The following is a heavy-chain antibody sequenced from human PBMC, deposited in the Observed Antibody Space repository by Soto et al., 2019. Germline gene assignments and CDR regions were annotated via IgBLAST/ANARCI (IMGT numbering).Heavy chain of an antibody. J-gene: IGHJ4*02. Sequence: EVQLVESGGGLVKPGGSLRLSCAASGFTFSGYTMNWVRQAPGKGLEWVSSISSSSSYIFYADSVKGRFTISRDNAKKSLHLQMNSLRAEDTAVYYCAREEIGAAGTPFGYWGQGTLVTVSS. V-gene: IGHV3-21*01. CDR3: AREEIGAAGTPFGY. CDR1: GFTFSGYT. D-gene: IGHD6-13*01. CDR2: ISSSSSYI.